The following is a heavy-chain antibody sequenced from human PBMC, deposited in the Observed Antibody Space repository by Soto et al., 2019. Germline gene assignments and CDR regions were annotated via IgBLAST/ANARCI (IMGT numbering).Heavy chain of an antibody. D-gene: IGHD2-21*01. V-gene: IGHV4-59*08. Sequence: QVQLQESGPGLVKPSETLSLTCSVSGGSISGYYWSWIRQPPGKGLEWIGYIYYNGYTIYSPSLNSRVTISVDTSKNQFSLKLTSVTAADTAMYYCTRHPPIARFENSLDVWGQGTTVTVSS. J-gene: IGHJ6*02. CDR1: GGSISGYY. CDR3: TRHPPIARFENSLDV. CDR2: IYYNGYT.